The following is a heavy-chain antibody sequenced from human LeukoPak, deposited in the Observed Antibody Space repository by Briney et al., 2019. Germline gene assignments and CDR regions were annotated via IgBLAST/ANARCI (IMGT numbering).Heavy chain of an antibody. CDR1: GFTFSIYW. J-gene: IGHJ6*02. CDR3: ARVLSQTSRNSSSWYYAYYYGMDV. D-gene: IGHD6-13*01. CDR2: VKQDGSEK. V-gene: IGHV3-7*01. Sequence: PGGSLRLSCAASGFTFSIYWMSWVRQAPGKGLEWVANVKQDGSEKFYVDSVKGRFTISRDNAKNSLYLQMNSLRAEDTAVYYCARVLSQTSRNSSSWYYAYYYGMDVWGQGTTVTVSS.